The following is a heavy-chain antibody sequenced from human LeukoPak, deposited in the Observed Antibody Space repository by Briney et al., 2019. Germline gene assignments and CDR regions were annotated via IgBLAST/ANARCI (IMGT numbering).Heavy chain of an antibody. V-gene: IGHV3-48*03. J-gene: IGHJ4*02. CDR2: ISSSGSTI. CDR1: GFTFSSYE. Sequence: GGSLRLSCAASGFTFSSYEMNWVRQAPGKGLEWVSYISSSGSTIYYADSVKGRFTISRDNAKNSLYLQMNSLRAEDTAVYYCARVGDYGDYGAMDYWGQGTLVTVSS. CDR3: ARVGDYGDYGAMDY. D-gene: IGHD4-17*01.